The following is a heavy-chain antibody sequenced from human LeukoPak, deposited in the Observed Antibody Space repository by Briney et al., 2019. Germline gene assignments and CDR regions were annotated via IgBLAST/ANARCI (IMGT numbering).Heavy chain of an antibody. CDR1: GGTFSSYA. V-gene: IGHV1-69*05. J-gene: IGHJ5*02. Sequence: SVKVSCKASGGTFSSYAISWVRQAPGQGLEWMGGIIPIFGTANYAQKFQGRVTITTDKSTSTAHMELSSLRSEDTAVYYCGRVPVYCGGDCFWFDPWGQGTLVSVSS. CDR3: GRVPVYCGGDCFWFDP. D-gene: IGHD2-21*02. CDR2: IIPIFGTA.